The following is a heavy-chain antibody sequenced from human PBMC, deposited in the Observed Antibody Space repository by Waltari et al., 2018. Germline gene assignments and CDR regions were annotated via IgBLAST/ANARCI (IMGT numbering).Heavy chain of an antibody. CDR3: AKGTSGWNPSEYFQH. CDR2: IKQDGSEK. Sequence: EVQLVESGGGLVQPGGSLRLSCAASGVGLSNYWMSWVRQAPGKGLERVANIKQDGSEKYYVDSVKGRFSISRDNAKNTLYLQMNSLRAEDTAMYFCAKGTSGWNPSEYFQHWGQGALVTVSS. V-gene: IGHV3-7*01. J-gene: IGHJ1*01. D-gene: IGHD6-19*01. CDR1: GVGLSNYW.